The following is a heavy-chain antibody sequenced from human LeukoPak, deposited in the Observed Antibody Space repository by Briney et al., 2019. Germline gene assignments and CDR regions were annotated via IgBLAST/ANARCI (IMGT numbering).Heavy chain of an antibody. J-gene: IGHJ4*02. Sequence: ASVKVSCKASGYTFTCFFIHWVRQAPGQGLEWMGWINPNSGGTNYAQKFQGRVTMTRDTSISTAYMELSRLRSDDTAVYYCARDSGERGSGSYLIAYWGQGTLVTVSS. CDR1: GYTFTCFF. V-gene: IGHV1-2*02. CDR3: ARDSGERGSGSYLIAY. CDR2: INPNSGGT. D-gene: IGHD3-10*01.